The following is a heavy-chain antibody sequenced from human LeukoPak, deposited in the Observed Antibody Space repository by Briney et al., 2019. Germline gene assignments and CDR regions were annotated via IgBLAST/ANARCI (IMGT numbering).Heavy chain of an antibody. J-gene: IGHJ4*02. V-gene: IGHV3-48*03. Sequence: GGSLRLSCAASGFTFSSYEMNWVRQAPGKGLEWVSYISSSGSTIYYADSVKGRFTISRDNAKNSLYLQMNSLRAEDTAVYYCAKGLLWFGEFLFDYWGQGTLVTVSS. CDR1: GFTFSSYE. CDR3: AKGLLWFGEFLFDY. D-gene: IGHD3-10*01. CDR2: ISSSGSTI.